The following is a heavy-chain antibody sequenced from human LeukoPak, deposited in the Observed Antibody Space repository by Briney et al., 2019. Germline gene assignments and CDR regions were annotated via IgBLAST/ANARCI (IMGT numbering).Heavy chain of an antibody. CDR3: ARDLKAASPLDY. J-gene: IGHJ4*02. CDR2: VHPNSGST. V-gene: IGHV1-2*02. D-gene: IGHD6-25*01. Sequence: ASVKVSCKASGYSFTDYYMHWVRQAPGQGLEWMGWVHPNSGSTNYAQQFQGRVTMTRDTSISTAYMELSSLRSDDTAVYYCARDLKAASPLDYWGQGTLVTVSS. CDR1: GYSFTDYY.